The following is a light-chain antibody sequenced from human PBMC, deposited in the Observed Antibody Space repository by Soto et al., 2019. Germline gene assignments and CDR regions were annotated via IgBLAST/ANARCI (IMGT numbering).Light chain of an antibody. CDR3: TSYAGSNIWV. V-gene: IGLV2-8*01. CDR2: EVS. J-gene: IGLJ3*02. CDR1: SSDVGAYKY. Sequence: QSALTQPPSASGAPGQSVTISCTGTSSDVGAYKYVSWYQQYPGKAPKLRIYEVSKRPSGVPDRFSGSKSGNTASLTVSGLQAEDEADYYCTSYAGSNIWVFGGGTKLTVL.